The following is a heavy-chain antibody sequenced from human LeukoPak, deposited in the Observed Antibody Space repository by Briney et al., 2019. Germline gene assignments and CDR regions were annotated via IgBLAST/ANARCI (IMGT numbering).Heavy chain of an antibody. CDR1: GGSISSGDYY. CDR3: ARVLIAAAGTHLDY. Sequence: SQTLSLTCTVSGGSISSGDYYWRWIRQPPGKGLEWIGYIYYSGSTYYNPSLKSRVTISVDTSKNQFSLKLSSVTAADTAVYYCARVLIAAAGTHLDYWGQGTLVTVSS. J-gene: IGHJ4*02. V-gene: IGHV4-30-4*08. D-gene: IGHD6-13*01. CDR2: IYYSGST.